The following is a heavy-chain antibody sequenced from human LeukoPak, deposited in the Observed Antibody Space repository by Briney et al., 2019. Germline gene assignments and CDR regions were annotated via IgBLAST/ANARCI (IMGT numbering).Heavy chain of an antibody. CDR3: ARGRRVVVTAIRYWFDP. CDR2: IYFIGDT. J-gene: IGHJ5*02. V-gene: IGHV4-39*07. Sequence: SETLSLTCTVSGGSISSTSYYWGWIRKPPGKGLEWIGNIYFIGDTYYNPSLKSRVTISVDTSKNQFSLKLSSVTAADTAVYYCARGRRVVVTAIRYWFDPWGQGTLVTVSS. CDR1: GGSISSTSYY. D-gene: IGHD2-21*02.